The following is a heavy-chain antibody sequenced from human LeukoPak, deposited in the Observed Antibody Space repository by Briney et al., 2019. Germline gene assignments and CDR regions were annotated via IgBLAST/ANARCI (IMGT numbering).Heavy chain of an antibody. CDR3: AKEVARRTGGFDP. CDR2: IYHSGTA. J-gene: IGHJ5*02. D-gene: IGHD3/OR15-3a*01. Sequence: SETLSLTCTLSAYSITNDNYWIWIRQSPGTGPEWIGSIYHSGTAYYNPSLKSRVTISADTSKNQFSLKLNSVTATDTAVYYCAKEVARRTGGFDPWGQGTLVTVSS. CDR1: AYSITNDNY. V-gene: IGHV4-38-2*02.